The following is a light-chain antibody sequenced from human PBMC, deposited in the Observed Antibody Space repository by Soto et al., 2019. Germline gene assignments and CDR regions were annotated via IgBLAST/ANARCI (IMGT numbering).Light chain of an antibody. CDR2: GAT. CDR3: QQFSSAPLT. J-gene: IGKJ4*01. CDR1: QSVNSGY. Sequence: EIVLTQSPGTLSWSPGERATLSCRASQSVNSGYLVWYQQKPGQAPRLLIYGATSRATGIPDRFSASGSGTDFTLTISRLEPEDFAVYYCQQFSSAPLTFGGGTKVEI. V-gene: IGKV3-20*01.